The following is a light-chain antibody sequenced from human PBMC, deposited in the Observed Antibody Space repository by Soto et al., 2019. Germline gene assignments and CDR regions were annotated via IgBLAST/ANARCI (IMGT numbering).Light chain of an antibody. CDR2: GAS. V-gene: IGKV3-20*01. J-gene: IGKJ1*01. CDR3: QQYVSSVT. CDR1: QSVDSSF. Sequence: EIVLTQSPGSLSLSPGERGTLSCRASQSVDSSFFAWYQQKPDQAPRLLIYGASNRATGIPDRFSGSGSWTDFTLTISRLEHEAFAVYYCQQYVSSVTFGQGTKVEIK.